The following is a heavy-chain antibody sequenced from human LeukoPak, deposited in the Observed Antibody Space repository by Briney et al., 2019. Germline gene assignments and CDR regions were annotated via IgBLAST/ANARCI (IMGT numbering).Heavy chain of an antibody. D-gene: IGHD2-2*01. Sequence: GGSLRLSCAASGFTFSSFWMSWVRQVPGKGLEWVANIKDDGSENHHVDSVRGRFAISRGNAKNSLYLQMNSLRAGDTAVYYCATNGHSHANWGQGTLVTVSS. CDR2: IKDDGSEN. CDR1: GFTFSSFW. CDR3: ATNGHSHAN. J-gene: IGHJ4*02. V-gene: IGHV3-7*01.